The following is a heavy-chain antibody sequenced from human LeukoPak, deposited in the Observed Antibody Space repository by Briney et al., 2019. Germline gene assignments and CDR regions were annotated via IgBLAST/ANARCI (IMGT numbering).Heavy chain of an antibody. CDR2: IIPIFGIA. V-gene: IGHV1-69*04. Sequence: GSSVKVSCKASGGTFSSYAISWVRQAPGQGLEWMGRIIPIFGIANYAQKFQGRVTMTTDTSTSTAYMELRSLRSDDTAVYYCARKYGGFDYWGQGTLVTVSS. J-gene: IGHJ4*02. D-gene: IGHD4/OR15-4a*01. CDR1: GGTFSSYA. CDR3: ARKYGGFDY.